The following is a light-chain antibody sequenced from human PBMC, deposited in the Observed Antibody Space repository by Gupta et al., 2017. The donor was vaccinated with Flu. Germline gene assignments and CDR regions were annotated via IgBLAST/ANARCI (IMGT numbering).Light chain of an antibody. CDR2: DVT. CDR3: SSHAGRVTWV. V-gene: IGLV2-11*01. J-gene: IGLJ1*01. Sequence: QPTTTKPRSVSGSPGQSVTISCTGTSNDVGGYNRVSWYEQRPGKAPKLILYDVTERPSGVPDRFSGSKSGNTASLTISGLQADDEADYYCSSHAGRVTWVFGTGTTVTVL. CDR1: SNDVGGYNR.